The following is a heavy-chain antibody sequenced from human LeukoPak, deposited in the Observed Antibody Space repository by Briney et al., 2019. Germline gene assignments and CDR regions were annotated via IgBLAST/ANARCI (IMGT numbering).Heavy chain of an antibody. CDR1: GFSLNTRGVG. Sequence: SGPTLVNPTQTLTLTCTFSGFSLNTRGVGVGWVRQPPGRALEWLALIYWDDDRRYSPSLKSRLTITKDTSKNQVVLTMTNMDPVDTATYFCAHRKNYYDSSVFDNWGQGTLVTVSS. CDR3: AHRKNYYDSSVFDN. J-gene: IGHJ4*02. CDR2: IYWDDDR. D-gene: IGHD3-22*01. V-gene: IGHV2-5*02.